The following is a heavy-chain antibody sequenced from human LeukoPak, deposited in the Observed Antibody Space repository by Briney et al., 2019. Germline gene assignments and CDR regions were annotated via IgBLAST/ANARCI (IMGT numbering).Heavy chain of an antibody. D-gene: IGHD2-2*02. CDR2: IYPGDSDT. CDR1: GYSFTSYW. J-gene: IGHJ6*03. Sequence: GESLKISCKGSGYSFTSYWIGWVRQMPGKGLEWMGIIYPGDSDTRYSPSFQGQVTISADKSISTAYLQWSSLKASDTAMYYCARVVVPAAISYYYYYMDVWGKGTTVTVSS. V-gene: IGHV5-51*01. CDR3: ARVVVPAAISYYYYYMDV.